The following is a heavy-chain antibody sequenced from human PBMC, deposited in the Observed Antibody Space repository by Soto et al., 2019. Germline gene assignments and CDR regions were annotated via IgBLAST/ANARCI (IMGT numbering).Heavy chain of an antibody. Sequence: GGSLRLSCAASGFTFSSYGMHWVRQAPGKGLEWVAVIWYDGSNKYYADSVKGRFTISRDNSKNTLYLQINSLRAEDTAVYYCARDRDSSGYYARDAFDIWGQGTMVTVSS. J-gene: IGHJ3*02. CDR1: GFTFSSYG. CDR3: ARDRDSSGYYARDAFDI. D-gene: IGHD3-22*01. V-gene: IGHV3-33*01. CDR2: IWYDGSNK.